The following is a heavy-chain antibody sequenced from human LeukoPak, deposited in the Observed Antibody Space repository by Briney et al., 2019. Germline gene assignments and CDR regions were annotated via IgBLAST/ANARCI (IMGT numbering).Heavy chain of an antibody. Sequence: GGSLRLSCAASGFTFSSYAMHWVRQAPGKGLEWMAIISYDGSNKYYADSVKGRFTISRDNYKNTLYLQMNSLRTEDTAVYDGERSNNRNVYGDYWGQGTLDNVSS. J-gene: IGHJ4*02. D-gene: IGHD1-14*01. CDR2: ISYDGSNK. CDR1: GFTFSSYA. V-gene: IGHV3-30*01. CDR3: ERSNNRNVYGDY.